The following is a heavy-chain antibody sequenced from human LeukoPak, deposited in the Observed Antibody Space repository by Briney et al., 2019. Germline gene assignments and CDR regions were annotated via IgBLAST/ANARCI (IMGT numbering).Heavy chain of an antibody. CDR1: GFTFSSYA. CDR2: ISYDGSNK. D-gene: IGHD4-11*01. V-gene: IGHV3-30-3*01. Sequence: GRSLRLSCAASGFTFSSYAMHWVRQAPGKGLEWVAVISYDGSNKYYADSVKGRFTISRDNSKNTLYQQMNSLRAEDTAVYYCARDSYTVTTFSSWFDPWGQGTLVTVSS. J-gene: IGHJ5*02. CDR3: ARDSYTVTTFSSWFDP.